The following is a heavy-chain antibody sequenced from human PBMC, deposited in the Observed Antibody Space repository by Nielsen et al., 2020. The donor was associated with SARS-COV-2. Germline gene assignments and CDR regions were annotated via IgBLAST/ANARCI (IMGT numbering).Heavy chain of an antibody. Sequence: GGSLRLSCAASGFTFDDYAMHWVRQAPGKGLEWVSGISWNSGSIGYADSVKGRFTISRDNAKNSLYLQMNSLRAEDTAVYYCARLGPAAVIDYWGQGTLVTVSS. CDR1: GFTFDDYA. V-gene: IGHV3-9*01. J-gene: IGHJ4*02. D-gene: IGHD2-2*01. CDR2: ISWNSGSI. CDR3: ARLGPAAVIDY.